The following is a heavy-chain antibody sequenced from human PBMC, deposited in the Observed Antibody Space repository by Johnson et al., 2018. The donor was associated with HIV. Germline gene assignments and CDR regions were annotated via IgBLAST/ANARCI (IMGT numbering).Heavy chain of an antibody. CDR3: AKDINAGGSRGNAAFDI. CDR1: GFTFSFYC. D-gene: IGHD6-13*01. CDR2: INQDGSEK. V-gene: IGHV3-7*03. Sequence: VQLVESGGGLVQPGGSLRLSCAAPGFTFSFYCMNWVRQAPGKGLEWVANINQDGSEKYYADSVKGRFTISRDNAKNSLYLQMNSLRAEDTALYYCAKDINAGGSRGNAAFDIWGQGTMVTVSS. J-gene: IGHJ3*02.